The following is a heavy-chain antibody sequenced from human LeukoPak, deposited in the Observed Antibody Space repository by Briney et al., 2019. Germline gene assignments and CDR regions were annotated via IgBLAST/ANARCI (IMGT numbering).Heavy chain of an antibody. CDR2: INPYNGYT. Sequence: ASVKVSCKTSDSDYTFRSFAITWVRQAPGQGLEWMGWINPYNGYTKYAQKFQDRVTMTTDTSTSTAYMELRGLRSDDMAVYYCARGRPSYNPTWFDPWGQGTLVTVSS. J-gene: IGHJ5*02. CDR3: ARGRPSYNPTWFDP. CDR1: DSDYTFRSFA. D-gene: IGHD6-6*01. V-gene: IGHV1-18*03.